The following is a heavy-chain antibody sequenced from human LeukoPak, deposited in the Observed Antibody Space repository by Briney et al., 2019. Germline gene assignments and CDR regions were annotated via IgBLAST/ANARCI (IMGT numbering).Heavy chain of an antibody. CDR3: ARDGYKSFDL. J-gene: IGHJ4*02. V-gene: IGHV1-69*04. D-gene: IGHD1-1*01. CDR1: GGTFDSFA. CDR2: IIPILGIA. Sequence: GASVKVSCKPSGGTFDSFAISWVRQAPGQGLEWMGKIIPILGIANYAQNFQGKVTITAEKFTGTTYMELTSLRSEDTAVYFCARDGYKSFDLWGQGSLVTVSS.